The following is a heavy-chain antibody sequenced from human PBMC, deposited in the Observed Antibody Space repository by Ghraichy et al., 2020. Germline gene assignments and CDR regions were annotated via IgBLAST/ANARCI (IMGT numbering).Heavy chain of an antibody. Sequence: SETLSLTCTVSGGSVSSGSYYWSWIRQPPGKGLEWIGYIYYSGSTNYNPSLKSRVTISVDTSKNQFSLKLSSVTAADTAVYYCARDKGFGELPDAFDIWGQGTMVTVSS. CDR3: ARDKGFGELPDAFDI. CDR1: GGSVSSGSYY. J-gene: IGHJ3*02. V-gene: IGHV4-61*01. D-gene: IGHD3-10*01. CDR2: IYYSGST.